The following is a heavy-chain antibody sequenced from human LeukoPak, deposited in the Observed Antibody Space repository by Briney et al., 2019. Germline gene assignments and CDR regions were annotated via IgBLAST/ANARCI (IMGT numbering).Heavy chain of an antibody. CDR2: IYYSGST. CDR3: ARDTYYYDSRYDY. CDR1: GGSISSYY. J-gene: IGHJ4*02. D-gene: IGHD3-22*01. Sequence: PSETLSLTCTVSGGSISSYYWSWIRQPPGKGLEWIGYIYYSGSTNYNPSLKSRVTISVDTSKNQFSLKLSSVTAADTAVYYCARDTYYYDSRYDYWGQGTLVTVSS. V-gene: IGHV4-59*01.